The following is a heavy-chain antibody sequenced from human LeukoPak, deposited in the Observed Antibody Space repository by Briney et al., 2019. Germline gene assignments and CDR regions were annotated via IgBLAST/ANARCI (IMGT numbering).Heavy chain of an antibody. D-gene: IGHD5-18*01. J-gene: IGHJ5*02. CDR1: GGTFSSYA. CDR3: ASSGYSYGPQGGWFDP. CDR2: IIPIFGTA. V-gene: IGHV1-69*13. Sequence: GASVKVSCTASGGTFSSYAISWVRQAPGQGLEWMGGIIPIFGTANYAQKFQGRVTITADESTSTAYMELSSLRSEDTAVYYCASSGYSYGPQGGWFDPWGQGTLVTVSS.